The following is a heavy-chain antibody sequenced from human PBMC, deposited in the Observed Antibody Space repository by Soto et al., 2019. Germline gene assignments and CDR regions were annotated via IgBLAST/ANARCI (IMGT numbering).Heavy chain of an antibody. D-gene: IGHD3-22*01. Sequence: SVKVSCNASGYTFTGYYMQLVRQARGQRLEWIGWIVVGSGNTNYAQKFQERVTITRDMSTSTAYMELSSLRSEDTAVYYCAADHSGGYYYFKAFDIWGQGTMVTVSS. CDR3: AADHSGGYYYFKAFDI. CDR2: IVVGSGNT. CDR1: GYTFTGYY. V-gene: IGHV1-58*02. J-gene: IGHJ3*02.